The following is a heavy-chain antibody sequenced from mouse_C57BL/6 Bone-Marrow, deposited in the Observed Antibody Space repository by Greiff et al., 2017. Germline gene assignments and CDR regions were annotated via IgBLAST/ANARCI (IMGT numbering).Heavy chain of an antibody. Sequence: QVQLQQPGAELVKPGASVKLSCKASGYTFTSYWMQWVKQRPGQGLEWIGEIEPSDSYTNYNQKFKGKATLTVDTSSSTAYMQLSSLTSEDSAVYYCAREGNWDTGAMDYWGQGTSVTVSS. J-gene: IGHJ4*01. D-gene: IGHD4-1*02. V-gene: IGHV1-50*01. CDR2: IEPSDSYT. CDR3: AREGNWDTGAMDY. CDR1: GYTFTSYW.